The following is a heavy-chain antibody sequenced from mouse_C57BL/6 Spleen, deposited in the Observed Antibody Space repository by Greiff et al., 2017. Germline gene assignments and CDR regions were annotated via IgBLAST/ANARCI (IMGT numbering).Heavy chain of an antibody. V-gene: IGHV1-64*01. CDR1: GYTFTSYW. Sequence: QVQLQQPGAELVKPGASVKLSCKASGYTFTSYWMHWVKQRPGQGLEWIGMIHPNSGSTNYNEKFKSKATLTVDKSSSTAYMQLSSLTSEDSAVXYCARSDYGSKNYAMDYWRQGTSVTVFS. J-gene: IGHJ4*01. CDR2: IHPNSGST. CDR3: ARSDYGSKNYAMDY. D-gene: IGHD1-1*01.